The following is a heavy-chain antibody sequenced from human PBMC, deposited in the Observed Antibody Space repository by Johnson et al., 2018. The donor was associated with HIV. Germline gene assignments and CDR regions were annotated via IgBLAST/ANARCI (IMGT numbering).Heavy chain of an antibody. CDR1: GFTFSYHG. CDR3: ARDGTSRGGAFDI. V-gene: IGHV3-30*03. CDR2: ISYDGSEK. Sequence: VQLVESGGGVVQPGESLRLSCRTFGFTFSYHGMHWVRQPPGKGLEWVAVISYDGSEKYYGDSVKGRFTISRDNSKNTLYLQMNSLRGEDTAVYYCARDGTSRGGAFDIWGQGTMVTVSS. J-gene: IGHJ3*02. D-gene: IGHD6-13*01.